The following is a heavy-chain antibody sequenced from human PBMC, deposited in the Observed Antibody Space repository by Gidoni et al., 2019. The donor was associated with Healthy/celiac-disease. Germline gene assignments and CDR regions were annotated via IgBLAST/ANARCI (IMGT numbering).Heavy chain of an antibody. CDR2: IYWDDDK. J-gene: IGHJ6*02. CDR1: GFSLSTSGVG. Sequence: QITLKESGPTLVKPTQTLTLTCTFSGFSLSTSGVGVGWIRQPPGKALEWLALIYWDDDKRYSPSLKSRLTITKDTSKNQLVLTMTNMDPVDTATYYCAHSWGSSPPYYYYGMDVWGQGTTVTVSS. V-gene: IGHV2-5*02. D-gene: IGHD6-6*01. CDR3: AHSWGSSPPYYYYGMDV.